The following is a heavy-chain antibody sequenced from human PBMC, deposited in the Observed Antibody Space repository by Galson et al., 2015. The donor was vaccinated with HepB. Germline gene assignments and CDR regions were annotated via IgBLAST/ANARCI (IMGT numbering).Heavy chain of an antibody. J-gene: IGHJ4*02. CDR3: ARGRQQQLDY. V-gene: IGHV3-33*01. CDR2: IWSDGSNK. CDR1: GFSFSSYG. Sequence: SLRLSCAASGFSFSSYGIHWVRQAPVKGLEWVAVIWSDGSNKYYADSVKGRFTISRDNSKNTLYLQMNSLRAEDTAVYYCARGRQQQLDYWGQGTLVTVSS. D-gene: IGHD6-13*01.